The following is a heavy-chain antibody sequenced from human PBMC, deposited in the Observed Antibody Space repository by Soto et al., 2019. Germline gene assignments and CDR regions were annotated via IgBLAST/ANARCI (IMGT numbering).Heavy chain of an antibody. V-gene: IGHV4-28*01. J-gene: IGHJ3*02. CDR2: IYYSGST. CDR3: ARNLFGPTYDHNAFDI. CDR1: GYSISSSNW. D-gene: IGHD3-16*01. Sequence: SETLSLTCAVSGYSISSSNWWGWIRQPPGKGLEWIGYIYYSGSTYYNLSLKSRVTMSVDTSKNQFSLKLSSVTAVDTAVYYCARNLFGPTYDHNAFDIWGQGTMVTVSS.